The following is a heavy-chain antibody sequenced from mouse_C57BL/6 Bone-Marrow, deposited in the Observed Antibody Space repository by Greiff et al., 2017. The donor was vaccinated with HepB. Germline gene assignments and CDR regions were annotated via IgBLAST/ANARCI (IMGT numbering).Heavy chain of an antibody. CDR3: ARPDGYYAFYAMDY. Sequence: EVKLVESGGGLVKPGGSLKLSCAASGFTFSDYGMHWVRQAPEKGLEWVAYISSGSSTIYYADTVKGRFTISRDNAKNTLFLQMTSLRSEDTAMYYCARPDGYYAFYAMDYWGQGTSVTVSS. V-gene: IGHV5-17*01. CDR2: ISSGSSTI. CDR1: GFTFSDYG. J-gene: IGHJ4*01. D-gene: IGHD2-3*01.